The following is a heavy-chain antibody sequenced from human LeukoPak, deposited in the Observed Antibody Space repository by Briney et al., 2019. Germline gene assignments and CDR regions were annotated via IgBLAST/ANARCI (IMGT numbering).Heavy chain of an antibody. J-gene: IGHJ4*02. CDR1: GYTFTGYY. CDR3: ARDYRSSIDY. CDR2: INPSSGVA. V-gene: IGHV1-2*02. D-gene: IGHD1-14*01. Sequence: ASVKVSCKASGYTFTGYYLHWVRQAPGQGLEWLGWINPSSGVADYAQKFQGRVTMTRDTSIGTAYMELSRLISDDTAVYYCARDYRSSIDYWGQGTLVTVSS.